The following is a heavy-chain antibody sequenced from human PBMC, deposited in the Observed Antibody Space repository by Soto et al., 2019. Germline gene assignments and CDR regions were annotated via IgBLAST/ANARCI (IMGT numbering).Heavy chain of an antibody. CDR1: GYTFTANY. CDR2: INSNSGGT. J-gene: IGHJ5*02. V-gene: IGHV1-2*02. CDR3: ARGTGTSWFDR. D-gene: IGHD1-7*01. Sequence: ASVKVSGKASGYTFTANYMHWVRQAPGQGLEGMGWINSNSGGTKYAQNFQGRVTLTRDTSISTVYMDLRRLISDDTAVYYCARGTGTSWFDRWGQGPLSTFAS.